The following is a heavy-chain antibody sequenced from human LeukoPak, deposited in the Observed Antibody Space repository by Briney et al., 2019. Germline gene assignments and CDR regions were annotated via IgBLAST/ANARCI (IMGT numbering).Heavy chain of an antibody. D-gene: IGHD3-10*01. CDR1: GFSFGSYA. Sequence: GGSLRLSCAASGFSFGSYAMTWVRQAPGQGLDWVSAISGSGDSTYYADCVKGRFTISRDNSKNTLYLQMNSLRAEDTALYYCAKDSILRWFGGVGEGYFDPWGQGTLVTVSS. J-gene: IGHJ5*02. CDR2: ISGSGDST. V-gene: IGHV3-23*01. CDR3: AKDSILRWFGGVGEGYFDP.